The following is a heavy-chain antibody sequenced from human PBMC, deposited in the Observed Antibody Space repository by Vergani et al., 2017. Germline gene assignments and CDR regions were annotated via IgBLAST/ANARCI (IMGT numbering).Heavy chain of an antibody. CDR3: ARGGTPPVYSSGWVIDY. J-gene: IGHJ4*02. CDR2: ISAYNGNT. CDR1: GYTFTSYG. Sequence: VQLVQSGAEVKKPGESLKISCKGSGYTFTSYGISWVRQAPGQGLEWMGWISAYNGNTNYAQKLQGRVTMTTDTSTSTAYMELRSLRSDDTAVYYCARGGTPPVYSSGWVIDYWGQGTLVTVSS. D-gene: IGHD6-19*01. V-gene: IGHV1-18*04.